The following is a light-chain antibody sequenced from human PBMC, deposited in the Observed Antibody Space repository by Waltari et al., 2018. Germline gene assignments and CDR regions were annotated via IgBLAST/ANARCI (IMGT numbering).Light chain of an antibody. V-gene: IGLV3-21*04. Sequence: SFALTQPPSLSVAPGKTARISCGADNIGSKSVHWHQLKPGQAPVLVIFYDSSRPSGIPERFSGSNSGDTATLIINRVEAGDEADYYCQVWDRTTDHPIFGGGTKLTVL. CDR3: QVWDRTTDHPI. J-gene: IGLJ2*01. CDR2: YDS. CDR1: NIGSKS.